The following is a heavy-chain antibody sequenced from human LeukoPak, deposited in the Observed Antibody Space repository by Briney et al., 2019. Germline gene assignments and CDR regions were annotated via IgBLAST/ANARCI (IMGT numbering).Heavy chain of an antibody. CDR3: ARSYDSSGTDLDY. J-gene: IGHJ4*02. Sequence: GESLQISCQGSGYIFTSYWIGWVRPLPGKGLEWMGIIYPGDSDTRYSPSFQGQVTISADKSISTAYLQWSTLKASDTAMYYCARSYDSSGTDLDYWGQGTLVTVSS. D-gene: IGHD3-22*01. CDR2: IYPGDSDT. V-gene: IGHV5-51*01. CDR1: GYIFTSYW.